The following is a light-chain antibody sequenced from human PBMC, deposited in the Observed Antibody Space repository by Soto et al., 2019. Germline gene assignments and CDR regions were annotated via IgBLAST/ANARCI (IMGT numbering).Light chain of an antibody. CDR3: QQTYNTPRT. CDR2: TAS. CDR1: QRIGSY. Sequence: DIQMTQSPSSLSAVVGDRVTITCRASQRIGSYLNWYQQIPGRAPRLLIYTASSLQTGVPSRFSGSGSETDFTLSISALQPEDFATYYCQQTYNTPRTFGPGTKVDVK. J-gene: IGKJ3*01. V-gene: IGKV1-39*01.